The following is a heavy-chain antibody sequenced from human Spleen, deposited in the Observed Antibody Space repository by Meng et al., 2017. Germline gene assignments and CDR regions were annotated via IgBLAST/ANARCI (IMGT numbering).Heavy chain of an antibody. CDR3: ARVLYYSSPIWFDP. D-gene: IGHD6-19*01. J-gene: IGHJ5*02. CDR2: TNHMGST. Sequence: GSLRLSCVVSGGSFREYYGSWIRQPTGKGLEWIGETNHMGSTYYNPSLKSRVTISVDTSKNQFSLKLSSVTAADTAVYYCARVLYYSSPIWFDPWGQGTLVTVSS. V-gene: IGHV4-34*01. CDR1: GGSFREYY.